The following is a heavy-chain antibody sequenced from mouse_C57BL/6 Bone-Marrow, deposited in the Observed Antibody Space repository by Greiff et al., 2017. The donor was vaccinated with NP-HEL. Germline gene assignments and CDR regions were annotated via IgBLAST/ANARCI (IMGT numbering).Heavy chain of an antibody. J-gene: IGHJ2*01. Sequence: QVQLQQSGPELVKPGASVKISCKASGYTFTDYYLNWVKQRPGQGLEWIGWFFPGGGSTYYNEKFKGKATLTVDKSSSTAYMLHSSLTSENSAVYFCARGEYYYSRKYFDYWGQGTTLTVSS. V-gene: IGHV1-75*01. CDR3: ARGEYYYSRKYFDY. CDR2: FFPGGGST. CDR1: GYTFTDYY. D-gene: IGHD1-1*01.